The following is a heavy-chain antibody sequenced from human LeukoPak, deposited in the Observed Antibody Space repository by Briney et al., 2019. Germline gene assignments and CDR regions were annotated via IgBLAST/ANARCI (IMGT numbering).Heavy chain of an antibody. CDR2: ISGYNGNT. D-gene: IGHD6-13*01. J-gene: IGHJ5*02. V-gene: IGHV1-18*04. Sequence: AASVKVSCKASGYTFASYGITWVRQAPGQGLEWMGWISGYNGNTKYAQRFQGRVTMTTDTSTSTAYMELRSLRSDDTAVYYCARDRVFNGRDSSWLFWFDPWGQGTLVTVSS. CDR1: GYTFASYG. CDR3: ARDRVFNGRDSSWLFWFDP.